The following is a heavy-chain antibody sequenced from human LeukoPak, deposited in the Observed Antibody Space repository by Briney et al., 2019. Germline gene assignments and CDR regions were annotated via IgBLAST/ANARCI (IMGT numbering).Heavy chain of an antibody. J-gene: IGHJ4*02. CDR2: INHSGST. CDR3: ARAAVGSSGWPFDY. V-gene: IGHV4-34*01. CDR1: GGSFSGYY. Sequence: SETLSLTCAVYGGSFSGYYWSWIRQPPGKGLEWIGEINHSGSTNYNPSLKSRVTISVDTSKNQFSLKLSSVTAADTAVYYCARAAVGSSGWPFDYWGQGTLVTVSS. D-gene: IGHD6-19*01.